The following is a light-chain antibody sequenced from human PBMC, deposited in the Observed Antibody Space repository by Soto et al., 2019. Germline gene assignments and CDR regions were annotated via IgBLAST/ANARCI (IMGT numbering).Light chain of an antibody. J-gene: IGKJ1*01. CDR1: QSVSTF. CDR2: DAS. CDR3: QRRTSWPPSWT. V-gene: IGKV3-11*01. Sequence: EVVLTQSPATLSLSPGERATLSCRASQSVSTFLAWYQQKPGQAPRLLIYDASNRAAGIPARFSGSGSGTDFTLTISSLEPEDFAVYYCQRRTSWPPSWTFGQGTKVEIK.